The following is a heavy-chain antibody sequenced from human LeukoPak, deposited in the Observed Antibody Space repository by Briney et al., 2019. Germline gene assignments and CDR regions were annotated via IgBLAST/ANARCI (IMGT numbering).Heavy chain of an antibody. CDR1: GFTFSTYG. Sequence: GGSLRLSCAASGFTFSTYGMNWVRQATGKGLEWVSYISHTSDAIYYPDSVKGRFTISRDNAKNSLYLQMNSLRDEDTAVYYCARASPSGYDYWGQGTLVTVSS. J-gene: IGHJ4*02. CDR3: ARASPSGYDY. CDR2: ISHTSDAI. V-gene: IGHV3-48*02. D-gene: IGHD3-22*01.